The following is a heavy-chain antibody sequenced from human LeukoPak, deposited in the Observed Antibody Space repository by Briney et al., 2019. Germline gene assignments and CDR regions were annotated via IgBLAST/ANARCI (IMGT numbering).Heavy chain of an antibody. D-gene: IGHD5-12*01. Sequence: ASVKVSCKASGYAFTSYEINWVRQATAQGLEGMGWMNPKSGNTGYAQKFQGRVTMTRNTSISTAYMELSSLRSEDTGVYYCARGRSCYDLGYYYYYMDVWGKGTTVTISS. CDR3: ARGRSCYDLGYYYYYMDV. CDR2: MNPKSGNT. V-gene: IGHV1-8*01. J-gene: IGHJ6*03. CDR1: GYAFTSYE.